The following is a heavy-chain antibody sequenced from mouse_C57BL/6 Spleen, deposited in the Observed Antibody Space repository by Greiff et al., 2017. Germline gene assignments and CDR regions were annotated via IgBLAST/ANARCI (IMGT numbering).Heavy chain of an antibody. J-gene: IGHJ3*01. CDR2: IRSKSNNYAT. CDR1: GFSFNTYA. CDR3: VRKEGAC. V-gene: IGHV10-1*01. Sequence: GGGLVQPKGSLKLSCAASGFSFNTYAMNWVRQAPGKGFEWVARIRSKSNNYATYYADSVKDRFTISRDDSESMLYLQMNNLKTEDTAMYYCVRKEGACWGQATLVTVSA.